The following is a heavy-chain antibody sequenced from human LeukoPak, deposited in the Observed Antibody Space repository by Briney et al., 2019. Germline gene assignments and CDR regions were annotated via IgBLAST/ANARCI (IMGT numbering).Heavy chain of an antibody. CDR1: GFTFSHYG. CDR2: ISYDGGKK. D-gene: IGHD5-18*01. Sequence: GGSLRLSCAASGFTFSHYGMHWVRQAPGKGLEWGAGISYDGGKKYYSDSVKGRFTISRDNSKNTLFLQMSSLRAEDTALYYCVKDKWLRVYSYGPFDYWGQGTLVTVSS. V-gene: IGHV3-30*18. CDR3: VKDKWLRVYSYGPFDY. J-gene: IGHJ4*02.